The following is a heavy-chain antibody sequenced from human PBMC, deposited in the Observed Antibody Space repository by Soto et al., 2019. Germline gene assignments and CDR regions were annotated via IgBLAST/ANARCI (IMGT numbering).Heavy chain of an antibody. J-gene: IGHJ6*04. Sequence: PSETLSLTCTVSGGSISIGGYYWSWIRQHPGKGLEWIGYIYYSGSTYYNPSLKSRVTISVDTSKNQFSLKLSSVTAADTAVYYCARGVATPLLGVWGKGTTVTVSS. CDR3: ARGVATPLLGV. CDR2: IYYSGST. V-gene: IGHV4-31*03. D-gene: IGHD5-12*01. CDR1: GGSISIGGYY.